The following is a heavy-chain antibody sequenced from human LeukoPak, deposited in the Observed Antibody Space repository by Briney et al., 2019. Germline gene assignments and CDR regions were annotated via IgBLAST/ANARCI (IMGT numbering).Heavy chain of an antibody. V-gene: IGHV3-53*05. CDR3: AKATSGNEDVSEAGGGWFDP. J-gene: IGHJ5*02. CDR2: IYSGGST. CDR1: GFTVSSNY. Sequence: GGSLRLSCAASGFTVSSNYMSWVRQAPGKGLEWVSVIYSGGSTYYADSVKGRFTISRDNSKNTLRLQMESLRPDDTGVYYCAKATSGNEDVSEAGGGWFDPWGQGTLVTVSS. D-gene: IGHD2-2*01.